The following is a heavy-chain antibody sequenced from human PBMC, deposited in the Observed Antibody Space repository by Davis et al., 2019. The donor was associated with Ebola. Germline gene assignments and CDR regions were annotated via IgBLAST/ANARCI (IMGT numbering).Heavy chain of an antibody. V-gene: IGHV3-48*03. Sequence: GGSLRLSCAGSGFTFRSWDMNWVRQAPGKGLERVSYISNTAKTIYYADSVKGRFTISRDNAKNSLYLQMNSLGAEDTAVYYCAREENGATIWARFDYWGQGTLVTVSS. D-gene: IGHD1-1*01. CDR3: AREENGATIWARFDY. J-gene: IGHJ4*02. CDR1: GFTFRSWD. CDR2: ISNTAKTI.